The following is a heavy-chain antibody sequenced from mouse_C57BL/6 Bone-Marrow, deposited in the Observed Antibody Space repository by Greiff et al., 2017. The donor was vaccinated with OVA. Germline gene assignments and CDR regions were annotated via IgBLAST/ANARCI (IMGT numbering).Heavy chain of an antibody. J-gene: IGHJ4*01. CDR1: EYEFPSHD. CDR3: ARHEGLEAMDY. Sequence: EVQLQQSGGGLVQPGESLKLSCESNEYEFPSHDMSWVRKTPEKRLELVAAINSDGGSTYYPDTMERRFIISSDNTKKTLYLQMSSLRSEDTAVYYCARHEGLEAMDYWGQGTSVTVSS. D-gene: IGHD2-4*01. V-gene: IGHV5-2*01. CDR2: INSDGGST.